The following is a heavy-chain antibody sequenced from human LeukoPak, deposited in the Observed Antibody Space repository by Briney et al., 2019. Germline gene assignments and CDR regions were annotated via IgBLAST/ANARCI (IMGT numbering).Heavy chain of an antibody. J-gene: IGHJ4*02. Sequence: ASVKVSCKASGYTFTGYYMHWVRQAPGQGLEWMGWINPNSGATNYAQKFQGRVTMTRDTSISTAYMEVSRLRSDDTAVFYCVREGSGYPYWGQGTLVTVSS. CDR3: VREGSGYPY. D-gene: IGHD3-22*01. CDR2: INPNSGAT. CDR1: GYTFTGYY. V-gene: IGHV1-2*02.